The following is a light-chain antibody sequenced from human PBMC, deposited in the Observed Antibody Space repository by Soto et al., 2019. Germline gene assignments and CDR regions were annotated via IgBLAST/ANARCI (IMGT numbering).Light chain of an antibody. Sequence: EIVLTQSPATLSLSPGERATLSCRASQSVSSYLAWYQQKPGQAPRLLIYDASNRATGIPARFSGSGSGTDFTLTISSLESEDFAVYYCQQRSNWPATFGGGTKV. V-gene: IGKV3-11*01. CDR2: DAS. CDR1: QSVSSY. J-gene: IGKJ4*01. CDR3: QQRSNWPAT.